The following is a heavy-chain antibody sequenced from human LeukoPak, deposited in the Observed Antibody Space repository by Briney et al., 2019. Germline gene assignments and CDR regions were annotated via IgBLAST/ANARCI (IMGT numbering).Heavy chain of an antibody. Sequence: GGSLRLSCAASGFTFSSYSMNWVRQAPGKGLEWVSSISSSSSYIYYADSVKGRFTISRDNAKNSLYLQMNSLGAEDTAVYYCARSLTPLPTWFGELSYWGQGTLVTVSS. CDR1: GFTFSSYS. D-gene: IGHD3-10*01. CDR2: ISSSSSYI. J-gene: IGHJ4*02. CDR3: ARSLTPLPTWFGELSY. V-gene: IGHV3-21*01.